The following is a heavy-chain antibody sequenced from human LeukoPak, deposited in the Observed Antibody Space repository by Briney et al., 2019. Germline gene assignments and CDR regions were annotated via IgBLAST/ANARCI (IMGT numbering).Heavy chain of an antibody. CDR3: ARSASSGWVYYYYNYMDV. V-gene: IGHV3-30*04. Sequence: GRSLRRSCVASVFNFSSYAMHWVRQAPGKGLEWVALISYDGGEKYYADSVKGRFTISRDNSKNTLSLQMNSLTAEDTAVYYCARSASSGWVYYYYNYMDVWGKGTTVTVSS. CDR1: VFNFSSYA. CDR2: ISYDGGEK. D-gene: IGHD6-19*01. J-gene: IGHJ6*03.